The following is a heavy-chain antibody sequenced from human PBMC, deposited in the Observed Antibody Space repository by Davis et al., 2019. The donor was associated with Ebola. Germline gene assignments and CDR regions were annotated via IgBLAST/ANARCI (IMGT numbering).Heavy chain of an antibody. CDR2: ISYDGSNK. V-gene: IGHV3-30*04. CDR1: GFTFSSYA. Sequence: GGSLRLSCAASGFTFSSYAMHWVRQAPGKGLEWVAVISYDGSNKYYADSVKGRFTISRDNSKNTLYLQMNSLRAEDTAVYYCARDATMVRGVYIDYWGQGTLVTVSS. J-gene: IGHJ4*02. CDR3: ARDATMVRGVYIDY. D-gene: IGHD3-10*01.